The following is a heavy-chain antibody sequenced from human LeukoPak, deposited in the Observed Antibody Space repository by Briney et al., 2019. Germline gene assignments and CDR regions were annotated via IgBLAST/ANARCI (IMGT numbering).Heavy chain of an antibody. CDR3: ARGTPYYDFWSGYLPDY. Sequence: ASVKVSCKASGYTFTSYGISWVRQAPGQGLEWMGWISAYNGNTNYAQKLQGRVTMTTDTSTSTAYMELRSLRPDDTAVYYCARGTPYYDFWSGYLPDYWGQGTLVTVSS. CDR2: ISAYNGNT. J-gene: IGHJ4*02. D-gene: IGHD3-3*01. CDR1: GYTFTSYG. V-gene: IGHV1-18*01.